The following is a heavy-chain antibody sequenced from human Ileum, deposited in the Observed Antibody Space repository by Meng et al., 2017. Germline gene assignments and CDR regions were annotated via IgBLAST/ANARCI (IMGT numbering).Heavy chain of an antibody. Sequence: GESLKISCVGSGFTFNSYAMSWVRQAPGKGLEWVAVFSGGIDTTYYADSVRGRFTISRDDSESTLHLQMDSLRAEDTAVYFCAKATANTCLGVNCYYFDSWGHGTPVTVSS. CDR3: AKATANTCLGVNCYYFDS. CDR2: FSGGIDTT. CDR1: GFTFNSYA. J-gene: IGHJ4*01. D-gene: IGHD4-11*01. V-gene: IGHV3-23*01.